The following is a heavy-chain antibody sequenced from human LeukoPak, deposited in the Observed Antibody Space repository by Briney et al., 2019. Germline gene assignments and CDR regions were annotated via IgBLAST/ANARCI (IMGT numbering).Heavy chain of an antibody. Sequence: PGGSLRLSCAASGFTFSSYSMNGVRQAPGKGLEWVSYISSSSSTIYYADSVKGRFTISRDNAKNSLYLQMNSLRDEDTAVYYCARDRSRVPAAPVIEYSGQGTLVTVSS. V-gene: IGHV3-48*02. CDR2: ISSSSSTI. J-gene: IGHJ4*02. D-gene: IGHD2-2*01. CDR1: GFTFSSYS. CDR3: ARDRSRVPAAPVIEY.